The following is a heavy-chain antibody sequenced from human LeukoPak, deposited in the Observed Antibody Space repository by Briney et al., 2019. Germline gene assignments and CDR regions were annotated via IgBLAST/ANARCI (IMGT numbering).Heavy chain of an antibody. J-gene: IGHJ5*02. CDR3: ARDAGFGERNNWFDP. CDR1: GGSISSGGYY. D-gene: IGHD3-10*01. Sequence: SETLSLTCTVSGGSISSGGYYWSWIRQHPGTGLEWIGYIYYSGSTYYNPSLKSRVTISVDTSKNQFSLKLSSVTAADTAVYYCARDAGFGERNNWFDPWGQGTLVTVSS. V-gene: IGHV4-31*03. CDR2: IYYSGST.